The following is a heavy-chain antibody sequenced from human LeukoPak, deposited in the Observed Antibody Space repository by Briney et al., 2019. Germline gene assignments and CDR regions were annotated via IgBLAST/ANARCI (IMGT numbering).Heavy chain of an antibody. D-gene: IGHD3-16*01. V-gene: IGHV1-69*13. CDR2: IIPIFGTA. CDR1: GGTFSSYA. J-gene: IGHJ4*02. CDR3: ATEHITFGGVKSGDY. Sequence: ASVKVSCKASGGTFSSYAISWVRQAPGQGLEWMGGIIPIFGTANYAQKFQGRVTITADESTSTAYMELSSLRSEDTAVYYCATEHITFGGVKSGDYWGQGTLVTVSS.